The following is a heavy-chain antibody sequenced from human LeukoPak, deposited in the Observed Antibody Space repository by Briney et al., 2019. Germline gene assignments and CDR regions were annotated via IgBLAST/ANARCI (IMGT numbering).Heavy chain of an antibody. V-gene: IGHV3-11*01. CDR3: ARPRDYFDY. Sequence: GGSLRLSCVVSGFDLSDYYMSWIRQAPGKGLEWISYISSSGGNIYFADSVKGRFTVSRDNARGSLYLQMNSLTADDTAIYYCARPRDYFDYWGQGTQVTVSS. J-gene: IGHJ4*01. CDR2: ISSSGGNI. CDR1: GFDLSDYY.